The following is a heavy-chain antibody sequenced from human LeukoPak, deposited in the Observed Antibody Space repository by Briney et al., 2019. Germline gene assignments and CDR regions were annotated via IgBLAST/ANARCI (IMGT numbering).Heavy chain of an antibody. V-gene: IGHV3-23*01. D-gene: IGHD4-17*01. CDR3: ARSTTPTVTTTDY. CDR1: GFTFSSYA. J-gene: IGHJ4*02. CDR2: ISGSGGST. Sequence: GGSLRLSCAASGFTFSSYAMSWVRQAPGEGLEWVSAISGSGGSTYYADSVKGRFTISRDNSKNTLYLQMNSLRAEDTAVYYCARSTTPTVTTTDYWGQGTLVTVSS.